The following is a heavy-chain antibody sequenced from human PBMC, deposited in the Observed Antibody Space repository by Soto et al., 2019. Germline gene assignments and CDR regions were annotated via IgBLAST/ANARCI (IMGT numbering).Heavy chain of an antibody. J-gene: IGHJ4*02. Sequence: ASVKVSCKASGYTFTGYYMHWVRQAPGQGLEWMGWINPNSGGANYAQKFQGRVTMTRDTSISTAYMELSRLRSDDTAVYYCARGDSSGYCFDYWGQGTLVTVSS. V-gene: IGHV1-2*02. CDR1: GYTFTGYY. CDR3: ARGDSSGYCFDY. CDR2: INPNSGGA. D-gene: IGHD3-22*01.